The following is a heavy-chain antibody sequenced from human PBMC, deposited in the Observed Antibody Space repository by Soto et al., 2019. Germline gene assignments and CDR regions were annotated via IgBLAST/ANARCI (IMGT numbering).Heavy chain of an antibody. D-gene: IGHD3-16*01. CDR2: ISYDGSDK. J-gene: IGHJ4*02. CDR3: ARGGRWLQGNDY. V-gene: IGHV3-30-3*01. Sequence: QVQLVESGGGVVQPGRSLRLSCAASGFTFSSYAMHWVRQAPGKGLEWVAVISYDGSDKYFADSVKGRFTISRDHSKNTLYLQMNSLRPEDTAVYYCARGGRWLQGNDYWGQGTLVTVSS. CDR1: GFTFSSYA.